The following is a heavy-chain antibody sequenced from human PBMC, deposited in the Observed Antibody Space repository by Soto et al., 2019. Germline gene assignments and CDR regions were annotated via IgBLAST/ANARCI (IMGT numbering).Heavy chain of an antibody. Sequence: PSVKVSCKASGYTFTSYYMHWVRQAPGQGLEWMGIINPSGGSTSYAQKFQGRVTMTRDTSTSTVYMELSSLRSEDTAVYYCARAPPDYDILTGYYTYYYYGMDVWGQGTTVTVSS. V-gene: IGHV1-46*01. D-gene: IGHD3-9*01. CDR1: GYTFTSYY. J-gene: IGHJ6*02. CDR2: INPSGGST. CDR3: ARAPPDYDILTGYYTYYYYGMDV.